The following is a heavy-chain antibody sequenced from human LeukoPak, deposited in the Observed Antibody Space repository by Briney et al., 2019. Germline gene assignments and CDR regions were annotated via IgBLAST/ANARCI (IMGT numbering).Heavy chain of an antibody. CDR2: MIPILGIA. CDR3: ARGYCSGGSCLPRSYGMDV. V-gene: IGHV1-69*04. D-gene: IGHD2-15*01. CDR1: GGTFSSYA. J-gene: IGHJ6*02. Sequence: SVKVSCKASGGTFSSYAISWVRQAPGQGLEWMGRMIPILGIANYAQKFQGRVTITADKSTSTAYMELSSLRSEDTAVYYCARGYCSGGSCLPRSYGMDVWGQGTTVTVSS.